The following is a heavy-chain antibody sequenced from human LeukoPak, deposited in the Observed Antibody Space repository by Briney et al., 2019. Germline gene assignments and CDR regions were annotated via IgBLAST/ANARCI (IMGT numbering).Heavy chain of an antibody. J-gene: IGHJ4*02. D-gene: IGHD6-13*01. CDR2: ISSSSSYI. CDR3: ASQDPAAGTGYFDY. Sequence: GGSPRLSCAASGFTFSSYSMNWVRQAPGKGLEWVSSISSSSSYIYYADSVKGRFTISRDNAKNSLYLQMNSLRAEDTAVYYCASQDPAAGTGYFDYWGQGTLVTVSS. V-gene: IGHV3-21*01. CDR1: GFTFSSYS.